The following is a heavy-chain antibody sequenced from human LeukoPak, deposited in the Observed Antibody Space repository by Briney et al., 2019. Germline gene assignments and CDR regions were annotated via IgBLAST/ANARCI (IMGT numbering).Heavy chain of an antibody. CDR1: GGSISSYY. V-gene: IGHV4-59*01. D-gene: IGHD3-22*01. Sequence: SGTLSLTCTVSGGSISSYYWSWIRQPPGKGLEWIGYIYYSGSTNYNPSLKSRVTISVDTSKNQFSLKLSSVTAADTAVYYCARGLYDSSGENAFGIWGQGAMVTVSS. CDR3: ARGLYDSSGENAFGI. J-gene: IGHJ3*02. CDR2: IYYSGST.